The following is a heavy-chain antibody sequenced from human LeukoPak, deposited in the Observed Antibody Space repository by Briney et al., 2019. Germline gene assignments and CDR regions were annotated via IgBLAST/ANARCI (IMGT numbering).Heavy chain of an antibody. V-gene: IGHV4-4*02. Sequence: SETLSLTCAVSGGSISSSNWWSWVRQPPGKGLEWIGYIYYSGSTNYNPSLKSRVTISVDTSKNQFSLKLSSVTAADTAVYYCAREKTSYYGDLLKWFDPWGQGILVTVSS. D-gene: IGHD4-17*01. J-gene: IGHJ5*02. CDR1: GGSISSSNW. CDR2: IYYSGST. CDR3: AREKTSYYGDLLKWFDP.